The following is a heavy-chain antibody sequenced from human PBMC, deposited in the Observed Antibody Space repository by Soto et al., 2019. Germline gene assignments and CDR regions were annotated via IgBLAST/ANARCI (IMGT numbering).Heavy chain of an antibody. V-gene: IGHV1-69*12. CDR2: IIPIDATV. Sequence: QVQLVQSGAEVKKPGSSVKVSCKASGGTFSNYALISWVRQAPGQGLEWMGGIIPIDATVNYAQKFQGRITITADESMTTAYMDLGSLRSEDTAVYYCARYLLGFGYTYGDVWGQGTTVTVSS. CDR1: GGTFSNYA. CDR3: ARYLLGFGYTYGDV. J-gene: IGHJ6*01. D-gene: IGHD3-10*01.